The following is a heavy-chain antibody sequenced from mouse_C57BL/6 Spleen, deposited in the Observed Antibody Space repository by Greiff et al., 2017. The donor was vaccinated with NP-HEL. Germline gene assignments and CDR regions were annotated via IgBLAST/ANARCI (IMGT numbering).Heavy chain of an antibody. D-gene: IGHD2-4*01. CDR1: GYAFSSSW. CDR2: IYPGDGDT. Sequence: QVQLQQSGPELVKPGASVKISCKASGYAFSSSWMNWVKQRPGKGLEWIGRIYPGDGDTNYNGKFKGKATLTADKSSSTAYMQLSSLTSEDSAVYFCARPPYYDYDGDAYWGKGTLVTVSA. V-gene: IGHV1-82*01. J-gene: IGHJ3*01. CDR3: ARPPYYDYDGDAY.